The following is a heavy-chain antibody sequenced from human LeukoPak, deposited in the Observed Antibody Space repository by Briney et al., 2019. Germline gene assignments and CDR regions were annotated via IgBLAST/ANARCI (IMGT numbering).Heavy chain of an antibody. V-gene: IGHV4-59*08. J-gene: IGHJ4*02. CDR1: GGSISSYY. D-gene: IGHD3-10*01. Sequence: SETLSLTCTVSGGSISSYYWSWIRQPPGKGLEWIGYIYYSGSANYNPSLKSRVTISVDTSKNQFSLKLSSVTAADTAVYYCARLHYYGSGSYCPFDYWGQGTLVTVSS. CDR3: ARLHYYGSGSYCPFDY. CDR2: IYYSGSA.